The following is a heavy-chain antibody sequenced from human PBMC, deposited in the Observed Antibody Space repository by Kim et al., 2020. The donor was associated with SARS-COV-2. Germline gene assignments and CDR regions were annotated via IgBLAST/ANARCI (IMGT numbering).Heavy chain of an antibody. CDR1: GGSISSYY. CDR2: IYYSGST. J-gene: IGHJ2*01. V-gene: IGHV4-59*01. Sequence: SETLSLTCTVSGGSISSYYWSWIRQPPGKGLEWIGYIYYSGSTNYNPSLKSRVTISVDTSKNQFSLKLSSVTAADTAVYYCARTSYGDYLNLNWYFDLWGRGTLVTVSS. CDR3: ARTSYGDYLNLNWYFDL. D-gene: IGHD4-17*01.